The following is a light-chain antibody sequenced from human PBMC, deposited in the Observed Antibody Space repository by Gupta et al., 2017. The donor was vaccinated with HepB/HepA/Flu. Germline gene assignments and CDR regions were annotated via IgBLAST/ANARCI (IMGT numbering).Light chain of an antibody. CDR3: QQDYTTPFS. CDR1: QRVLYSSNNKNY. V-gene: IGKV4-1*01. J-gene: IGKJ3*01. Sequence: DIVMTQSPDSLAVSLGERATIHCKSSQRVLYSSNNKNYLAWYQQKPGQPPKLLIYWASTRESGVPDPFSGSGSGTDFTLTISSLQAEDVAVYYCQQDYTTPFSFGHGTKLDIK. CDR2: WAS.